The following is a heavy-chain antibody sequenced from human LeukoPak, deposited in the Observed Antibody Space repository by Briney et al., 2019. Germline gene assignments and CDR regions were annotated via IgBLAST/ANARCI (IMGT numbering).Heavy chain of an antibody. CDR2: ISDSGDIT. V-gene: IGHV3-23*01. CDR3: AKDRRGGSYYAATLDI. J-gene: IGHJ3*02. Sequence: GGSLRLSCAASGFTFSSYAMSWVRQAPGKGLEWVSGISDSGDITYYADSVKGGFTISRDNSKNTLYVQMNSLRVEDTAVYYCAKDRRGGSYYAATLDIGGQGTMVTVSS. CDR1: GFTFSSYA. D-gene: IGHD1-26*01.